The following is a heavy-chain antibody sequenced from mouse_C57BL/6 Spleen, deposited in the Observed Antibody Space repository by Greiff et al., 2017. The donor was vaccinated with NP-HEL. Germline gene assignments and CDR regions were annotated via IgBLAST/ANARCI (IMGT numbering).Heavy chain of an antibody. D-gene: IGHD4-1*01. Sequence: EVQLQESEGGLVQPGSSMKLSCTASGFTFSDYYMAWVRQVPEKGLEWVANINYDGSSTYYLDSLKSRFIISRDNAKNILYLQMSSLKSEDTATYYCARGGNWEGFDYWGQGTTLTVSS. J-gene: IGHJ2*01. V-gene: IGHV5-16*01. CDR3: ARGGNWEGFDY. CDR2: INYDGSST. CDR1: GFTFSDYY.